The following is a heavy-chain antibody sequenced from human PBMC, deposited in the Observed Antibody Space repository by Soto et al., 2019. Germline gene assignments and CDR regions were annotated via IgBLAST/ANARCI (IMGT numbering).Heavy chain of an antibody. CDR2: IYYSGST. CDR1: GGSISSYY. D-gene: IGHD3-9*01. CDR3: ARDLISKGYFDWLLIPSDVRSELDP. V-gene: IGHV4-59*01. Sequence: SETLSLTCTVSGGSISSYYWSWIRQPPGKGLEWIGYIYYSGSTNYNPSLKSRVTISVDTSKNQFSLKLSSVTAADTAVYYCARDLISKGYFDWLLIPSDVRSELDPWGQGTLVTVSS. J-gene: IGHJ5*02.